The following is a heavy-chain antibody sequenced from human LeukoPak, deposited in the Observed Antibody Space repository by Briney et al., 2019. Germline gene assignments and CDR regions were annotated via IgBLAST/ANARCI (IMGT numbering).Heavy chain of an antibody. D-gene: IGHD2-21*01. CDR3: AREPPIEGYWYFDL. V-gene: IGHV3-13*05. CDR1: GFTFSDYD. CDR2: VNIAGNP. Sequence: GGSLRLSCAASGFTFSDYDMHWVRQVPGKGLEWVSAVNIAGNPLYGASVRGRFTISRENVKNSLYLQMNNLRGEDTAVYYCAREPPIEGYWYFDLWGCGTLVTVSS. J-gene: IGHJ2*01.